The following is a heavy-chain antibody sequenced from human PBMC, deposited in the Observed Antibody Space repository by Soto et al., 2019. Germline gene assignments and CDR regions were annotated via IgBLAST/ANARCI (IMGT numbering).Heavy chain of an antibody. Sequence: ASVKVSCKASGGTFSSYAISWVRQAPGQGLEWMGGIIPIFGTANYAQKFQGRVTITADESTSTAYMELSSLRSEDTAVYYCARVRGARDFWSGYYDYWGQGTLVTVSS. CDR2: IIPIFGTA. V-gene: IGHV1-69*13. CDR1: GGTFSSYA. J-gene: IGHJ4*02. CDR3: ARVRGARDFWSGYYDY. D-gene: IGHD3-3*01.